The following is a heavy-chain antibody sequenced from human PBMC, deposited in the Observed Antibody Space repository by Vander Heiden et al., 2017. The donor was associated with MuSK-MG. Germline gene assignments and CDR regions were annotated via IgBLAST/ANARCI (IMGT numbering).Heavy chain of an antibody. J-gene: IGHJ6*03. CDR3: ARGYYYDYYYMDV. Sequence: QVQLVQSGAEVKKPGTSVKVSCKASGYTFTSYYMHWVRQAPGQGLEWMGIIKPSGGSTSYAQKFQGRVTMTRDTSTSTVYMELSSLRSQDTAVYYCARGYYYDYYYMDVWGKGTTVTVSS. CDR1: GYTFTSYY. V-gene: IGHV1-46*03. CDR2: IKPSGGST.